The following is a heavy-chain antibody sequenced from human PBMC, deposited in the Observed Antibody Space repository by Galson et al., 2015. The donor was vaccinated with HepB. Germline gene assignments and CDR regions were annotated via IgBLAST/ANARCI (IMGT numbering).Heavy chain of an antibody. CDR1: GFTFSSYW. J-gene: IGHJ6*02. V-gene: IGHV3-7*01. CDR2: IKQDGSEK. Sequence: SLRLSCAASGFTFSSYWMSWVRQAPGKGLEWVANIKQDGSEKYYVDSVKGRFTISRDNAKNSLYLQMNSLRAEDTAVYYCAREGATDDYGVGYYYGMDVWGQGTTVTVSS. D-gene: IGHD1-26*01. CDR3: AREGATDDYGVGYYYGMDV.